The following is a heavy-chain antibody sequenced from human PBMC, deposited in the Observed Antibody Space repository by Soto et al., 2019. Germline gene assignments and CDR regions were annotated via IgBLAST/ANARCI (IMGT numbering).Heavy chain of an antibody. V-gene: IGHV1-3*01. CDR1: GYTFTRYG. CDR2: INAGNGNT. CDR3: ARDIMAAAPDY. J-gene: IGHJ4*02. Sequence: ASVKVSCKASGYTFTRYGMHWVRQAPGQRLEWMGCINAGNGNTKYSQKFQGRVTITRDTSASTAYMELSSLRSEDTAVYYCARDIMAAAPDYWGQGTLVTVSS. D-gene: IGHD6-13*01.